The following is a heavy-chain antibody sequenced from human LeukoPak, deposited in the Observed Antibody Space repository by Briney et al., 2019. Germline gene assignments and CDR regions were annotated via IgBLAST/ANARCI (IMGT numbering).Heavy chain of an antibody. CDR3: TTEAAHYYGSGSYRDGFDI. D-gene: IGHD3-10*01. CDR2: IKSKTDGGTT. J-gene: IGHJ3*02. V-gene: IGHV3-15*01. CDR1: GFTFSNAW. Sequence: KSGGSLRLSCAASGFTFSNAWMSWVRQAPGKGLEWVGRIKSKTDGGTTDYAAPVKGRFTISRDDSKNTLYLQMNSLKTEDTAVYYCTTEAAHYYGSGSYRDGFDIWGQGTRATVSS.